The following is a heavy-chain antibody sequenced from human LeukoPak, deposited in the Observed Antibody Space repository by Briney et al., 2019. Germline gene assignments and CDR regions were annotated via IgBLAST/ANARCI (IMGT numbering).Heavy chain of an antibody. CDR3: ARRVYVWKQLVR. CDR1: GGSFSGYY. J-gene: IGHJ4*02. Sequence: SETLSLTCAVYGGSFSGYYWSWIRRPPGKGLEWIGEINHSGSTNYNPSLKSRVTISVDTSKNQFSLKLSSVTAADTAVYYCARRVYVWKQLVRWGQGTLVTVSS. V-gene: IGHV4-34*01. D-gene: IGHD6-13*01. CDR2: INHSGST.